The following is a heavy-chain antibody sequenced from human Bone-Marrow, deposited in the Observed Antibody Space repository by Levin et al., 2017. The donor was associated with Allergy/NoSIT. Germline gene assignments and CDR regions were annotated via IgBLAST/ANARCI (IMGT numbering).Heavy chain of an antibody. CDR3: AKEMVYRGGNSLCFDF. D-gene: IGHD4-23*01. V-gene: IGHV4-30-2*01. Sequence: LSQTLSLTCAVSGDSISTSGYSWNWIRQPPGKGLEWIGYISHSGAIYYNPSLNSRVTISVDRSNNQFSLRLNSVTAADTAVYYCAKEMVYRGGNSLCFDFWGQGTLVTVSS. CDR1: GDSISTSGYS. CDR2: ISHSGAI. J-gene: IGHJ4*02.